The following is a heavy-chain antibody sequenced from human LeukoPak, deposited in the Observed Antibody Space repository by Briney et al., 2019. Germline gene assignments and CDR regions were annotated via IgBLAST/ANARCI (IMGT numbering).Heavy chain of an antibody. CDR2: IYVSGDT. CDR1: GGSISSYY. J-gene: IGHJ4*02. CDR3: ARDRLQYFDY. D-gene: IGHD3-16*01. Sequence: PSETLTLTCTVSGGSISSYYWSWVRQAPGKGLEWVSLIYVSGDTYYTDSVKGRFTISRDTSENTLYLQMNSLRVEDTAVYYCARDRLQYFDYWGQGTLVTVSS. V-gene: IGHV3-53*01.